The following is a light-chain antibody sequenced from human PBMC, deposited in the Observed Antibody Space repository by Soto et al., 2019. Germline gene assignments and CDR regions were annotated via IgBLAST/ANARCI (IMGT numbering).Light chain of an antibody. CDR3: SSYASGYTVL. CDR2: EVT. V-gene: IGLV2-14*01. CDR1: SNDVGGYDY. Sequence: QSALTQPASVSGSPGQSITISCTGTSNDVGGYDYVSWYQHHPGKAPKLMIYEVTNRPSGVSNRFSGSKSANTASLTISGLQAEDEADYFCSSYASGYTVLFGGGTQLTVL. J-gene: IGLJ2*01.